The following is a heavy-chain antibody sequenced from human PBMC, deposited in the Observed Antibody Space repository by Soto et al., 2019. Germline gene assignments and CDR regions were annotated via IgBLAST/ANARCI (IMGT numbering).Heavy chain of an antibody. Sequence: VASVKVSCKASGYTFTGYYMHWVRQAPGQGLEWMGWINPNSGGTNYAQKFQGWVTMTRDTSISTAYMELSRLRSDDTAVYYCARDGGDGPGSPGGFDPWGQGTLVTVSS. CDR1: GYTFTGYY. D-gene: IGHD3-10*01. CDR2: INPNSGGT. J-gene: IGHJ5*02. V-gene: IGHV1-2*04. CDR3: ARDGGDGPGSPGGFDP.